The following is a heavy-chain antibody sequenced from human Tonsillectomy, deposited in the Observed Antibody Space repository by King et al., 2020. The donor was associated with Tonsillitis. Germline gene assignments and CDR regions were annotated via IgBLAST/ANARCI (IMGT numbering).Heavy chain of an antibody. CDR3: ANEFSTGTTLDY. CDR2: ISGNGGST. V-gene: IGHV3-23*04. J-gene: IGHJ4*02. D-gene: IGHD3-9*01. CDR1: RFTFSSYA. Sequence: VQLVESGGGLVQPGGSLRLSCAASRFTFSSYAMSWVRQAPGKGLEWVSAISGNGGSTYYADSVKGRFTISRDNSKNTLYLQLNSLRAEDTAVYFCANEFSTGTTLDYWGPRALVTVSS.